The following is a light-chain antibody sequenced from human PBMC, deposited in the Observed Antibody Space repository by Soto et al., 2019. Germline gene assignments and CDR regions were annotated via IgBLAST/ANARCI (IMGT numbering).Light chain of an antibody. Sequence: EIVMTQSPATLSVSPGERATLSCRASQSVSGNLAWYQQKPGQAPRLLIYGASTRATGIPARFSGSGSGTEFTLTISSLQYEDFAVYYCHQYNNWPPMTFGPGTKVDIK. J-gene: IGKJ3*01. CDR1: QSVSGN. CDR2: GAS. CDR3: HQYNNWPPMT. V-gene: IGKV3-15*01.